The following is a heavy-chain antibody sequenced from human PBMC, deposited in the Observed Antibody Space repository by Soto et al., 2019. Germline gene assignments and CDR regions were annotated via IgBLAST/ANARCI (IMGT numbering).Heavy chain of an antibody. CDR3: ARASLNYDFWSGPFDY. J-gene: IGHJ4*02. CDR2: IYYSGST. CDR1: GGSISSYY. Sequence: SETLSLTCTVSGGSISSYYWSWIRQPPGKGLEWIGYIYYSGSTNYNPSLKSRVTISVDTSKNQFSLKLSSVTAADTAVYYCARASLNYDFWSGPFDYWGQGTLVTVSS. V-gene: IGHV4-59*01. D-gene: IGHD3-3*01.